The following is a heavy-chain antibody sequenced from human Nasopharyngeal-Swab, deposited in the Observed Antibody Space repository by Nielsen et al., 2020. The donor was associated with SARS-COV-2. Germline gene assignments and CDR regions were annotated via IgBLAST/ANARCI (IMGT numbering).Heavy chain of an antibody. D-gene: IGHD6-6*01. CDR1: GGTFSSYA. CDR3: ARVRVAARHGEDYYYMDV. CDR2: IIPIFGTA. V-gene: IGHV1-69*13. Sequence: SVKVSCKASGGTFSSYAISWVRQAPGQGLEWMGGIIPIFGTANYAQKFQGRVTITADESTSTAYMELSSLRSEDTAVYYCARVRVAARHGEDYYYMDVWGKGTTVTVSS. J-gene: IGHJ6*03.